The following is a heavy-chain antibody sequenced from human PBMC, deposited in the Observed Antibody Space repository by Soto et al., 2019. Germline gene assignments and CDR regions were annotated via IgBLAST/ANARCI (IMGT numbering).Heavy chain of an antibody. V-gene: IGHV3-48*01. D-gene: IGHD3-22*01. Sequence: GGSLRLSCAASGFTFRNYGMNWVRQAPGKGLEWVSYIGIGSSTKYYADSVKGRFTISRDNAKNSLYLQMNSLRAEDTAVYYCARDQLYYNDSSGKTLNLFYGWGQRTMVPVSS. CDR1: GFTFRNYG. J-gene: IGHJ3*01. CDR2: IGIGSSTK. CDR3: ARDQLYYNDSSGKTLNLFYG.